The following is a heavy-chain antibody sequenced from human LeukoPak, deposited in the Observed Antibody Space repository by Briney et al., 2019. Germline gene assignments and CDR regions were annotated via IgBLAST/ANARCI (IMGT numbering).Heavy chain of an antibody. D-gene: IGHD3-10*01. V-gene: IGHV1-8*01. CDR1: GYTFTSYD. CDR3: ARDNLWFGETPRGYYYMDV. J-gene: IGHJ6*03. Sequence: ASVKVSCKASGYTFTSYDINWVRQATGQGLEWMGWMNPKSDNTGYAQKFEGRVTMTRNTSISTAYMELSSLRSEDTAVYYCARDNLWFGETPRGYYYMDVWGKGTTVTVSS. CDR2: MNPKSDNT.